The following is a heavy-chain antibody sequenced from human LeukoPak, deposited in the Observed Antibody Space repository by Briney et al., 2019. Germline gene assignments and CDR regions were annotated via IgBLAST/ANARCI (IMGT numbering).Heavy chain of an antibody. V-gene: IGHV1-8*01. J-gene: IGHJ5*02. Sequence: ASVKVSCKASGYTFTRYDINWVRQATGQGLEWMGRMNPNSGNTGYAQKLQGRVTMTRDTSIGTAYMELSSLRSEDTAVYYCASSCSGGSCYSYWFDPWGQGTLVTVSS. CDR3: ASSCSGGSCYSYWFDP. CDR1: GYTFTRYD. D-gene: IGHD2-15*01. CDR2: MNPNSGNT.